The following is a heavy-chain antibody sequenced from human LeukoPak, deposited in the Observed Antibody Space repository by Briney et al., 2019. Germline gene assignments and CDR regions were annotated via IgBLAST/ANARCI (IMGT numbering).Heavy chain of an antibody. Sequence: ASVKVSCKVSGYTLTELSMHWVRQAPGKGLEWMGGFDPKDGETIYAQKFQGRVTMTEDTSTDTAYIELSSLRSEDTAVYYCAKSPSYEMATTAVYWGQGTLVTVSS. CDR1: GYTLTELS. D-gene: IGHD5-24*01. CDR2: FDPKDGET. V-gene: IGHV1-24*01. CDR3: AKSPSYEMATTAVY. J-gene: IGHJ4*02.